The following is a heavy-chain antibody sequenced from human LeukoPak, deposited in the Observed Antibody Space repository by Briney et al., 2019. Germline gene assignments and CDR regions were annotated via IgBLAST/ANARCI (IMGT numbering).Heavy chain of an antibody. Sequence: SETLSLTCAVYGGSFSGYYWSWIRQPPGKGLEWIGEINHSGSTNYNSSLKSRVTISVDTSKNQFSLKLSSVTAADTAVYYCARRPTSGWTLVAFDIWGQGTMVTVSS. J-gene: IGHJ3*02. D-gene: IGHD6-19*01. CDR3: ARRPTSGWTLVAFDI. CDR2: INHSGST. V-gene: IGHV4-34*01. CDR1: GGSFSGYY.